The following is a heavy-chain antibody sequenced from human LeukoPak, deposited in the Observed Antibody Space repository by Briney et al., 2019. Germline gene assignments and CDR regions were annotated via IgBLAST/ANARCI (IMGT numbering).Heavy chain of an antibody. V-gene: IGHV3-73*01. CDR3: ARRDCSSFKCFSFDY. CDR1: GLPSGDFE. Sequence: GGPWRLSCAAPGLPSGDFEIPWVRRASGKGLEWVGRIKTKTDSDATAYAASVKGRLTISRDDSKNTAYLQMNSLKTEDTAVYYCARRDCSSFKCFSFDYWGQGILVTVSS. J-gene: IGHJ4*02. D-gene: IGHD2-2*01. CDR2: IKTKTDSDAT.